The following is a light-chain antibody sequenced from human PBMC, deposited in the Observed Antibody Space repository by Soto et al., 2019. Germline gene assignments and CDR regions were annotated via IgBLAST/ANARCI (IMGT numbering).Light chain of an antibody. J-gene: IGKJ5*01. V-gene: IGKV3-20*01. CDR3: QQYDRSPFT. CDR2: GAS. CDR1: QSVSSSY. Sequence: EIVLTQSPGTLSLSPGERATLSCRASQSVSSSYLAWYQQKPGQAPRLLIYGASSRATGVPDRFSGSGSGTDFTLTISGLEPADFAVYYCQQYDRSPFTFGQGTRLETK.